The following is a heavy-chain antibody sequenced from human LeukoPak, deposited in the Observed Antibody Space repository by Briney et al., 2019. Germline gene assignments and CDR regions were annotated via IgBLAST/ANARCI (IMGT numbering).Heavy chain of an antibody. V-gene: IGHV1-69*13. D-gene: IGHD2-15*01. Sequence: SVKVSCKASGGTFSSYAISWVRQAPGQGLEWMGGIIPIFGTANYAQKFQGRVTITADESTSTAYMELSSLRSEDTAVYYCARGPSYCSGGSCYLLDCWGQGTLVTVSS. CDR1: GGTFSSYA. CDR3: ARGPSYCSGGSCYLLDC. CDR2: IIPIFGTA. J-gene: IGHJ4*02.